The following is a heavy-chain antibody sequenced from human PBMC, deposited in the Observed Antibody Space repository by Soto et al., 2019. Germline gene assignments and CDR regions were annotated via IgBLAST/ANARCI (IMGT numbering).Heavy chain of an antibody. Sequence: SQTLSLTCAISGDTVSRNITAWNWIRQSPSRGLEWLGRTFYRSKWYSDYAPSVKSRITINPDTSKNQFSLQLNSVTPEDTAVYYCARGYGMGVWGQGTTVTV. V-gene: IGHV6-1*01. CDR3: ARGYGMGV. J-gene: IGHJ6*02. CDR1: GDTVSRNITA. CDR2: TFYRSKWYS.